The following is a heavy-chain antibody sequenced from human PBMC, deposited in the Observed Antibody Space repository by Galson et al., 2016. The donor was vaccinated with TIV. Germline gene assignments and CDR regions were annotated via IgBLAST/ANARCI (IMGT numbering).Heavy chain of an antibody. Sequence: SLRLSCAASGFTFSSYGMSWVRQTPGKGLEWVSSISRGSNFIFYADSEKGRFAISRDDAENSLLLDMNSLRADDTAVYYCARDYDFWSGHSWGYWGQGTLVTVSS. V-gene: IGHV3-21*06. D-gene: IGHD3-3*01. CDR1: GFTFSSYG. J-gene: IGHJ4*02. CDR2: ISRGSNFI. CDR3: ARDYDFWSGHSWGY.